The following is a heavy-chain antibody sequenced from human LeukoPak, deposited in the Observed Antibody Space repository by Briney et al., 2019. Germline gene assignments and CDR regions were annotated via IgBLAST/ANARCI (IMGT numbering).Heavy chain of an antibody. CDR3: VKGGSSSHNWFDP. Sequence: GGTLRLSCAASGFTFRDFGMHWVRQAPGKGLEWVAFIRNDGSKDYYPDSVKGRFTISRDNSRTTLYLQMHSLRIEDTAVYYCVKGGSSSHNWFDPWGQGILVTVSS. V-gene: IGHV3-30*02. D-gene: IGHD6-13*01. J-gene: IGHJ5*02. CDR2: IRNDGSKD. CDR1: GFTFRDFG.